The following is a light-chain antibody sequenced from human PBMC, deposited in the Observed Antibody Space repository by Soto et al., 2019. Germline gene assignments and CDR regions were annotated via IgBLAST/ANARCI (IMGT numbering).Light chain of an antibody. Sequence: ENVLTQSPGTLSLSPGQRATLSCRASHTISSSYLAWYQQKPGQAPRLLIYAISDRATGVPDRFRGSGSGTDFTLTITRLEPEDFAVYFCQQYDSSPRTFGHGTKVDIK. CDR2: AIS. CDR1: HTISSSY. J-gene: IGKJ1*01. V-gene: IGKV3-20*01. CDR3: QQYDSSPRT.